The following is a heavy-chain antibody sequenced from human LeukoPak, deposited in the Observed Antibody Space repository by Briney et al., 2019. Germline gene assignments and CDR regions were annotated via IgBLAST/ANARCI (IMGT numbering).Heavy chain of an antibody. J-gene: IGHJ6*02. V-gene: IGHV1-2*02. CDR3: ARGGRVGLVVDGTHYYYGMGV. Sequence: ASVKVSCKASGYTLTDYYIHWVRQAPGQGLEWMGWINADSGGRHYAQKFQDRATTTRDTSISTACMELSRLRFDDTAVYYCARGGRVGLVVDGTHYYYGMGVWGQGTTVTVSS. D-gene: IGHD2-15*01. CDR2: INADSGGR. CDR1: GYTLTDYY.